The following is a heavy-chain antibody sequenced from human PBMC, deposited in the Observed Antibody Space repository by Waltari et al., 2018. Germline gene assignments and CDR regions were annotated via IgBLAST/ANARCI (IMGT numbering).Heavy chain of an antibody. J-gene: IGHJ6*02. CDR2: IDYSGST. D-gene: IGHD1-26*01. Sequence: QLQLQESGPGLVKPSETLSLTCTVSGGSISSSSYYWGWIRQPPGKGLEWIGSIDYSGSTYYNPSLKSRVTISVDTSKNQFSLKLSSVTAADTAVYYCASWAYSGYGMDVWGQGTTVTVSS. CDR1: GGSISSSSYY. CDR3: ASWAYSGYGMDV. V-gene: IGHV4-39*07.